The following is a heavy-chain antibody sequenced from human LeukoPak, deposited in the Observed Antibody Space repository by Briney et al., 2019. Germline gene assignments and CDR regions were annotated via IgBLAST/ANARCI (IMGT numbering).Heavy chain of an antibody. CDR3: ARDRRSSYYYYYMDV. J-gene: IGHJ6*03. D-gene: IGHD1-26*01. CDR2: INPNSGGT. V-gene: IGHV1-2*02. Sequence: GASVKVSCKASGYTFTSYHITWVRQAPGQGLEWMGWINPNSGGTNYAQKFQGRVTMTRDTSISTAYMELSRLRSDDTAVYYCARDRRSSYYYYYMDVWGKGTTVTISS. CDR1: GYTFTSYH.